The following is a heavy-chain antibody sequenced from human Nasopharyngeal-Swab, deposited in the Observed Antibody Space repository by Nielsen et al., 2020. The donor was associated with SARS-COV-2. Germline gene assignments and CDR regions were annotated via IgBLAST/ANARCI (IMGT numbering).Heavy chain of an antibody. CDR3: ARVSREIEYSSSLYYYYYYMDV. J-gene: IGHJ6*03. D-gene: IGHD6-6*01. Sequence: WVRQAPGQGLEGVGWISAYNGNTNYAQKLQGRVTMTTDTSTSTAYMELRSLRSDDTAVYYCARVSREIEYSSSLYYYYYYMDVWGKGTTVTVSS. V-gene: IGHV1-18*01. CDR2: ISAYNGNT.